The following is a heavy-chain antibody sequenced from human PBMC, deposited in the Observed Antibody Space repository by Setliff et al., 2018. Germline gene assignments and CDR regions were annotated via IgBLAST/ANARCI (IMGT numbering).Heavy chain of an antibody. Sequence: GASVKVSCKASGYTFTDYYMNWLRQAPGQGLEWMGWINPHTGGTTYNQKFQGRVTMSRDTSISTAYMELSSLRSEDTAVYYCARMDVGSYSVSFDCWGQGALVTVSS. CDR3: ARMDVGSYSVSFDC. CDR2: INPHTGGT. J-gene: IGHJ4*02. D-gene: IGHD1-26*01. V-gene: IGHV1-2*02. CDR1: GYTFTDYY.